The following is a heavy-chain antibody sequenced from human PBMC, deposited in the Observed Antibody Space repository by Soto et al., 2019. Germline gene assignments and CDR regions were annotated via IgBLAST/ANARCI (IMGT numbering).Heavy chain of an antibody. D-gene: IGHD3-9*01. CDR3: GRLTGLPHYYSTDV. J-gene: IGHJ6*02. CDR1: GYTLTNYW. CDR2: IYPGDSDT. V-gene: IGHV5-51*01. Sequence: SLGISCQGSGYTLTNYWIGWVRQGPGKGLEWMGVIYPGDSDTKYSPSFQGQVTFSADKSINTAYLQWTSLKASDTAMYFCGRLTGLPHYYSTDVWGQGTTVTVSS.